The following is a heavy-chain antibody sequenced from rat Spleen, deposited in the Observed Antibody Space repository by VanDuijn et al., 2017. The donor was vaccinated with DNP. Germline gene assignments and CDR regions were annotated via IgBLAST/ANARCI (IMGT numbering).Heavy chain of an antibody. V-gene: IGHV5-7*01. CDR2: ISYAGSRP. J-gene: IGHJ1*01. CDR3: ARHYGGYSYYWYFDF. D-gene: IGHD1-11*01. Sequence: EVQLVESVVGLVQPGRSLLLCCAASGFPFSASYMACVRQAPPKGLAWVAPISYAGSRPYYLDSVKGRFTISRDNAKSPLYLQMDSLRSEDTATYYCARHYGGYSYYWYFDFWGPGTMVTVSS. CDR1: GFPFSASY.